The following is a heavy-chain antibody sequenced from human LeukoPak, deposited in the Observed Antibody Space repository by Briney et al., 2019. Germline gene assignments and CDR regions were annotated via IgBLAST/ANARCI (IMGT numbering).Heavy chain of an antibody. CDR1: YYTSSYYA. Sequence: GGPLRLSCVSGYYTSSYYAGSWGRQAPGKGLEWVSSIDSGGGSTYYADSVKGRFTISRDNSKNTLYLQMNSLRAEDTAIYYCASADGSGYRYYWGQGTLVTVSS. D-gene: IGHD3-22*01. CDR3: ASADGSGYRYY. V-gene: IGHV3-23*01. CDR2: IDSGGGST. J-gene: IGHJ4*02.